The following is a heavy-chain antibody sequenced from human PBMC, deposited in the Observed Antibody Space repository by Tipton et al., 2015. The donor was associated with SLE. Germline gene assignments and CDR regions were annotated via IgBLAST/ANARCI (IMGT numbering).Heavy chain of an antibody. CDR1: GFTFSSYA. V-gene: IGHV3-23*01. CDR3: AKGTFYDSPAYYYYYYGMDV. CDR2: ISGSGGST. D-gene: IGHD3-22*01. J-gene: IGHJ6*02. Sequence: SLRLSCAASGFTFSSYAMSWVRQAPGKGLEWVSAISGSGGSTYYADSVKGRFTISRDNSKNTLYLQMNSLRPEDTAVYYCAKGTFYDSPAYYYYYYGMDVWGQGTTVTVSS.